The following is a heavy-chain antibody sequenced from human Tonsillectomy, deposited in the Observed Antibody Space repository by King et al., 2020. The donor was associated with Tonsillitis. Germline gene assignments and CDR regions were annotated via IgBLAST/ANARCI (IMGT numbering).Heavy chain of an antibody. CDR2: INPSDSNT. CDR1: GYTLTDYY. D-gene: IGHD6-13*01. Sequence: QLQLVQSGAEVEKPGASVKVSCKASGYTLTDYYMHWVRQAPGQGLEWMGIINPSDSNTNYAQKFQGRVTMTRDTSTSTVYMELSSLRSEDTAVYYCARAIAAAGTHFYSGMDVWGQGTTVTVSS. V-gene: IGHV1-46*01. J-gene: IGHJ6*02. CDR3: ARAIAAAGTHFYSGMDV.